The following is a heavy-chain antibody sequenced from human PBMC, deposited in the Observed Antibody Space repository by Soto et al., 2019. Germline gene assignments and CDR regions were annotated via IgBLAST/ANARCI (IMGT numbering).Heavy chain of an antibody. V-gene: IGHV4-34*01. CDR2: INHSGST. J-gene: IGHJ5*02. CDR3: ARGVVKRSRGVRWTKGGFAP. Sequence: GKGLEWIGEINHSGSTNYNPALKSRVTIPVDTSKNQCALKLSSVTAADTAVYYCARGVVKRSRGVRWTKGGFAPWGQGTLVTGSS. D-gene: IGHD3-10*01.